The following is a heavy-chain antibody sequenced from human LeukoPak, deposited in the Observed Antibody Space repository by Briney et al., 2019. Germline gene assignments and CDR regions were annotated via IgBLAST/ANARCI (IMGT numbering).Heavy chain of an antibody. CDR3: AAFLLQQINVFDI. D-gene: IGHD1-1*01. Sequence: KPSETLSLTCAVYGGSFSGYYWSWIRQPPGKGLEWIGEINHSGSTNYNPSLKSRVTISVDTSKNQFSLKLNSVTAADTAVYYCAAFLLQQINVFDIWGQGTMVTVSS. J-gene: IGHJ3*02. V-gene: IGHV4-34*01. CDR1: GGSFSGYY. CDR2: INHSGST.